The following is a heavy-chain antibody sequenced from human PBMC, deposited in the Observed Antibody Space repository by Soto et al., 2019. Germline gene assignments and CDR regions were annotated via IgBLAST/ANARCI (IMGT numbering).Heavy chain of an antibody. CDR3: ARMKRYSYDTDYYYYYYMDV. CDR1: GFSLSTSGMC. J-gene: IGHJ6*03. Sequence: VSGPTLVNPTQTLTLTCTFSGFSLSTSGMCVSWIRQPPGKALEWLARIDWDDDKYYSTSLKTRLTISKDTSKNQVVLTMTNMDPVDTATYYCARMKRYSYDTDYYYYYYMDVWGKGTTVTVSS. D-gene: IGHD5-18*01. CDR2: IDWDDDK. V-gene: IGHV2-70*11.